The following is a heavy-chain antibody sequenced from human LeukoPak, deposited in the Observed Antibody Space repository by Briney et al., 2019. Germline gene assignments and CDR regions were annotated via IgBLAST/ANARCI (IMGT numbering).Heavy chain of an antibody. J-gene: IGHJ4*02. CDR3: ARLNCRRGEALHFDS. V-gene: IGHV4-4*09. D-gene: IGHD3-16*01. CDR2: IHSDGTT. Sequence: SETLSLTCSVSGGSLTNYYWGWIRQPPGKGLEFIGYIHSDGTTNYDSSLQSRVAISLDTSKIQFSLRLYSVTAADTALYFCARLNCRRGEALHFDSWGQGTLVTVSS. CDR1: GGSLTNYY.